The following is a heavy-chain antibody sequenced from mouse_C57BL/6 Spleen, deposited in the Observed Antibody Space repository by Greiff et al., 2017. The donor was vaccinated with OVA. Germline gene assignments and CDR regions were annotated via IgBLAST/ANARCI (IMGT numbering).Heavy chain of an antibody. D-gene: IGHD1-1*02. CDR3: ARLVPDYAMDY. CDR2: IDPSDSYT. Sequence: QVQLKQSGAELVKPGASVKLSCKASGYTFTSYWMQWVKQRPGQGLEWIGEIDPSDSYTNYNQKFKGKATLTVDTSSSTAYMQLSSLTSEDSAVYYCARLVPDYAMDYWGQGTSVTVSS. V-gene: IGHV1-50*01. CDR1: GYTFTSYW. J-gene: IGHJ4*01.